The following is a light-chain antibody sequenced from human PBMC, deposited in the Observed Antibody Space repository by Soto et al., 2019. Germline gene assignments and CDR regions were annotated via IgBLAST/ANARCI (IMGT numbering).Light chain of an antibody. V-gene: IGLV2-18*02. CDR2: DVT. Sequence: QSALTQPPSVSGSPGQSVTISCTGTISDDGFYARVSWYQQFPGTAPKLLIYDVTNRPSGVPDRFSGSQSGKTASLTVSGLQAEDEADYYCSSYTSSSTYVFGTGTKVTV. J-gene: IGLJ1*01. CDR1: ISDDGFYAR. CDR3: SSYTSSSTYV.